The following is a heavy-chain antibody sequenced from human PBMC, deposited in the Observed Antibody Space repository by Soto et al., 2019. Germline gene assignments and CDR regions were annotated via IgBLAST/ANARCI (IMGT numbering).Heavy chain of an antibody. V-gene: IGHV3-7*01. J-gene: IGHJ6*02. D-gene: IGHD3-9*01. CDR3: ARSRGDYDILTGSYPLLYYYYGMDV. Sequence: PXGSLGLSFAASGFTFSSYCVSWVRQAPGKGLEWVANIKQDGSEKYYVDSVKGRFTISRDNAKNSLYLQMNSLRAEDTAVYYCARSRGDYDILTGSYPLLYYYYGMDVCGQGTTVTVSS. CDR2: IKQDGSEK. CDR1: GFTFSSYC.